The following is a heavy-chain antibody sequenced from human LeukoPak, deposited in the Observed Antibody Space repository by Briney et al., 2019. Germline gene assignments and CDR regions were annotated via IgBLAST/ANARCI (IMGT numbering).Heavy chain of an antibody. D-gene: IGHD6-19*01. CDR2: IGPTGES. V-gene: IGHV3-13*01. J-gene: IGHJ4*02. CDR1: GFTVINYD. Sequence: PGGSLRLSCVASGFTVINYDMHWVRQATGKGLEWVSSIGPTGESYYPGSVKGRLTISRENARNSLHLQMNSLKVEDTAVYYCVRAGYSSGWYRFDYWGQGILVTVSS. CDR3: VRAGYSSGWYRFDY.